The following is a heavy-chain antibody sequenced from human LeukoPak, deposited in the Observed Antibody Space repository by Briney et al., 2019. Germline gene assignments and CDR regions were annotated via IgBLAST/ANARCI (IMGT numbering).Heavy chain of an antibody. Sequence: SETLSLTCTVSGGSISSGDYYWSWIRQPPGKGLEWIGYIYYSGSTYYNPSLKSRVTISVDTSKNQFSLKLSSVTAADTAVYYCAREATVVGATIIWGQGTLVTVSS. V-gene: IGHV4-30-4*08. CDR2: IYYSGST. D-gene: IGHD1-26*01. J-gene: IGHJ4*02. CDR1: GGSISSGDYY. CDR3: AREATVVGATII.